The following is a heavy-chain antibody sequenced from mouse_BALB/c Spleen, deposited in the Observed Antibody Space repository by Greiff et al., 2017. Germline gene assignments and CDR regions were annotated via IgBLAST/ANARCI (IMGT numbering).Heavy chain of an antibody. CDR3: ARDVDYGSSPGAMDY. J-gene: IGHJ4*01. CDR2: IWAGGST. CDR1: GFSLTSYG. D-gene: IGHD1-1*01. V-gene: IGHV2-9*02. Sequence: VQLQQSGPGLVAPSQSLSITCTVSGFSLTSYGVHWVRQPPGKGLEWLGVIWAGGSTNYNSALMSRLSISKDNSKSQVFLKMNSLQTDDTAMYYCARDVDYGSSPGAMDYWGQGTSVTVSS.